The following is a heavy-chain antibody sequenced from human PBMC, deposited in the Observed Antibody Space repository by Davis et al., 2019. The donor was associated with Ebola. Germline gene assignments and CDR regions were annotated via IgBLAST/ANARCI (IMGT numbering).Heavy chain of an antibody. CDR1: GGSITRGY. V-gene: IGHV4-59*01. Sequence: SETLSLTCSVSGGSITRGYWTWVRQPPGKGLEWIGYIYYTGITNYNPSLKSRVTISIDTSKKQFSLEVTSVTAADTAVYYCGRGSPVSDWGQGTLVTVSS. CDR2: IYYTGIT. D-gene: IGHD5/OR15-5a*01. J-gene: IGHJ4*02. CDR3: GRGSPVSD.